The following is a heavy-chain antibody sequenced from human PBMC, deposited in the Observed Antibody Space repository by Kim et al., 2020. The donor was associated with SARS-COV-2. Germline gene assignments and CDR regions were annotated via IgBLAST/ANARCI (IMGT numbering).Heavy chain of an antibody. V-gene: IGHV3-30-3*01. Sequence: GGSLRLSCAASGFTFSSYAMHWVRQAPGKGLEWVAVISYDGSNKYYADSVKGRFTISRDNSKNTLYLQMNSLRAEDTAVYYCARGYCSSTSCPWDYWGQG. CDR1: GFTFSSYA. D-gene: IGHD2-2*01. CDR3: ARGYCSSTSCPWDY. J-gene: IGHJ4*02. CDR2: ISYDGSNK.